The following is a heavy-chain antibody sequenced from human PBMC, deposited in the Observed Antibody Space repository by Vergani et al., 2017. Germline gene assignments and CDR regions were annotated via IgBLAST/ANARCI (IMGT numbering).Heavy chain of an antibody. CDR1: GGTFSSYA. D-gene: IGHD1-26*01. CDR2: IIPIFGTA. Sequence: QVQLVQSGAEVKKPGSSLKVSCKASGGTFSSYAISWVRQAPGQGLEWMGRIIPIFGTANYAQKFQGRVTITADESTSTAYMELSSLRSEDTAVYYCARENTPFGVGATIDDWGQGTLVTVSS. CDR3: ARENTPFGVGATIDD. J-gene: IGHJ4*02. V-gene: IGHV1-69*18.